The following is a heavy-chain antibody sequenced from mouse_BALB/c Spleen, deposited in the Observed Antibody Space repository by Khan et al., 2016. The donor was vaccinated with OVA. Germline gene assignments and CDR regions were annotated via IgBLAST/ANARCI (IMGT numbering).Heavy chain of an antibody. D-gene: IGHD1-1*01. CDR2: INPSTGYP. CDR1: GYTFTSYW. J-gene: IGHJ2*01. CDR3: ARYYDGSSPDY. Sequence: VQLQQSGAELAKPGASVKMSCKASGYTFTSYWMHWVKQRPGQGLEWIGYINPSTGYPEYNQKFKDKATLTADKSSSTAYMQLSSLTSEDSAVYYCARYYDGSSPDYWGQGTTLTVSS. V-gene: IGHV1-7*01.